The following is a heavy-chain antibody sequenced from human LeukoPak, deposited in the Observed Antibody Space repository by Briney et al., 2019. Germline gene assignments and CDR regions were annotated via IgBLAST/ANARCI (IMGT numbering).Heavy chain of an antibody. CDR1: GYTFTGYY. J-gene: IGHJ4*02. CDR3: ARERGHTVGAHFDY. D-gene: IGHD5-12*01. V-gene: IGHV1-2*02. Sequence: ASVKVSCKASGYTFTGYYMHWVRQAPGQGLEWMGWINPNSGGTNYAQKFQGRVTMTRDTSISTAYMELSRLRSDDTAVYYCARERGHTVGAHFDYWGQGTLVTVSS. CDR2: INPNSGGT.